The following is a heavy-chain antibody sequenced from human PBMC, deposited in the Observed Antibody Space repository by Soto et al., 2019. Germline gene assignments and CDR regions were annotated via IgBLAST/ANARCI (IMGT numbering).Heavy chain of an antibody. V-gene: IGHV3-48*01. J-gene: IGHJ3*02. CDR2: ITTTSSTI. CDR1: GFTFNTFG. Sequence: GGSLRLSCAASGFTFNTFGMNWVRQAPGKGLEWVSFITTTSSTIYYADSVKGRFTVSRDNAKNSLYLQMNSLRAEDTAVYYCADEPSSGRDAFDIWGQGTMVTVSS. CDR3: ADEPSSGRDAFDI. D-gene: IGHD3-22*01.